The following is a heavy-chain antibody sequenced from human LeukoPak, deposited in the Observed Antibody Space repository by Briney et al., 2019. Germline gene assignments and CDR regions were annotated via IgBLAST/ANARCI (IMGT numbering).Heavy chain of an antibody. Sequence: GSSVKVSCKASGGTFSSYAISWVRQAPGQGLEWMGRITPIFGTANYAQKFQGRVTITTDESTSTAYMELSSLRSEDTAVYYCARDRYHPGGDYGDYEALYYYMDVWGKGTTVTVSS. V-gene: IGHV1-69*05. D-gene: IGHD4-17*01. J-gene: IGHJ6*03. CDR3: ARDRYHPGGDYGDYEALYYYMDV. CDR1: GGTFSSYA. CDR2: ITPIFGTA.